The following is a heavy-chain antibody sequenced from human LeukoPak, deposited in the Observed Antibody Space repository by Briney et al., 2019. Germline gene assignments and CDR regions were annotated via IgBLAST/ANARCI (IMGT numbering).Heavy chain of an antibody. Sequence: GGSLRLSCAASGFTLSSYWMSWVRQAPGKGLEWVANIKQDGSEKYYVDSVKGRFTISRDNAKNSLYLQMNSLRAEDTALYYCARRGLLGNWFDPWGQGTLVTVSS. CDR3: ARRGLLGNWFDP. D-gene: IGHD3-16*01. V-gene: IGHV3-7*03. CDR2: IKQDGSEK. CDR1: GFTLSSYW. J-gene: IGHJ5*02.